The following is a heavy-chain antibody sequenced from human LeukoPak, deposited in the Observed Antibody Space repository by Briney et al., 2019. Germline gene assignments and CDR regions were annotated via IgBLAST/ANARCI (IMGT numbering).Heavy chain of an antibody. CDR3: ARRPASEHYYYMDV. CDR2: INPNSGGT. Sequence: ASVKVSCKASGYTFTGYYMHWVRQAPGQGLEWMGWINPNSGGTNYAQKFQGRVTMTRDTSISTAYLQWSSLKASDTAMYYCARRPASEHYYYMDVWGKGTTVTVSS. V-gene: IGHV1-2*02. J-gene: IGHJ6*03. CDR1: GYTFTGYY.